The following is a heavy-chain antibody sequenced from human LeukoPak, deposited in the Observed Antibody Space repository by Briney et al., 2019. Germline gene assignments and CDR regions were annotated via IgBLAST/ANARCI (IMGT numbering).Heavy chain of an antibody. V-gene: IGHV1-24*01. CDR1: GYTLTELS. Sequence: ASVKVSCKVSGYTLTELSMHWVRQAPGKGLEWMGGFNPEDGETIYAQKFQGRVTMTEDTSTGTAYMELSSLRSEDTAVYYCATSTIFGVDPPYYYYGMDVWGQGTTVTVSS. CDR3: ATSTIFGVDPPYYYYGMDV. CDR2: FNPEDGET. D-gene: IGHD3-3*01. J-gene: IGHJ6*02.